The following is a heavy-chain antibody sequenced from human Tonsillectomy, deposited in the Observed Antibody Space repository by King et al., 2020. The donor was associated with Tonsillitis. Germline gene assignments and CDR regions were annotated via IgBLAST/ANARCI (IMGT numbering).Heavy chain of an antibody. CDR3: ARSITGSTRGIDY. Sequence: VQLVESGGGVVQPGRSLRLSCAPSAFTFSSYGMHWVRQAPGKGLEWVAVIWNDGKNKWHPDSVKGRLTISRDDSKNTLYLQMDSLRAEDTAVYYCARSITGSTRGIDYWGQGTLVTVSS. V-gene: IGHV3-33*01. D-gene: IGHD1-20*01. J-gene: IGHJ4*02. CDR2: IWNDGKNK. CDR1: AFTFSSYG.